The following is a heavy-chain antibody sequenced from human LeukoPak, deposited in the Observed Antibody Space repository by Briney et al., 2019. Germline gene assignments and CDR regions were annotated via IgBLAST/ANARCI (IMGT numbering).Heavy chain of an antibody. CDR1: GGSIRSYY. V-gene: IGHV4-4*07. CDR2: IFGSGNT. Sequence: PSETLSLTCTVSGGSIRSYYWSWIRQPAGKGLEWIGRIFGSGNTNYNPSLKSRVTMSVGTSRNQFSLKLSSVTAADTAVYYCARTYYDFWSGSDDWGQGTLVTVSX. J-gene: IGHJ4*02. D-gene: IGHD3-3*01. CDR3: ARTYYDFWSGSDD.